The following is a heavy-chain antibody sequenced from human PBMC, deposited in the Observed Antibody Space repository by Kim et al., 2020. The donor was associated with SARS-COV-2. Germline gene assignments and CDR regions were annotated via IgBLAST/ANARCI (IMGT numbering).Heavy chain of an antibody. Sequence: SGSTNYNPSLKSRVTISVDTSKNQFSLKLSSVTAADTAVYYCARGLLFSHWGQGTMVTVSS. D-gene: IGHD3-9*01. V-gene: IGHV4-34*01. J-gene: IGHJ3*01. CDR2: SGST. CDR3: ARGLLFSH.